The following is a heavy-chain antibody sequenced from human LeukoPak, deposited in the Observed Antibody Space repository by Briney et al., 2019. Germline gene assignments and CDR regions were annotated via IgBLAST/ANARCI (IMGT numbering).Heavy chain of an antibody. Sequence: ASVKVSCKASGYTFTGYYMHWVRQAPGQGLEWMGWINPNSGGTNYAQKFQGRVTMTRDTSISTAYMELSRLRSDDTAVYYCARGTVYYYDSSGYYPFDPWGQGTLVTVSS. CDR2: INPNSGGT. CDR3: ARGTVYYYDSSGYYPFDP. D-gene: IGHD3-22*01. J-gene: IGHJ5*02. V-gene: IGHV1-2*02. CDR1: GYTFTGYY.